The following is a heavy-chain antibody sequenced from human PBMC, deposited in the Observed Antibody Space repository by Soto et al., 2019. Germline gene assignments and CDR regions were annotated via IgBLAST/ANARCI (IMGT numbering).Heavy chain of an antibody. CDR2: IYNGLNT. CDR3: AKVRSAWFFDY. CDR1: GTSISSYY. J-gene: IGHJ4*02. V-gene: IGHV4-4*07. Sequence: PSETLSLTCTVSGTSISSYYWSWIRQPAGKGLEWIGRIYNGLNTNYNPALKSRVTMSVDTSKNQFSLNLTSVTAADTAVYYCAKVRSAWFFDYWGQGTLVTVSS. D-gene: IGHD6-19*01.